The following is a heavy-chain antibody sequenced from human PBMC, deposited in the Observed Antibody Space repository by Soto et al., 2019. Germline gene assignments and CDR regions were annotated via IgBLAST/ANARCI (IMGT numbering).Heavy chain of an antibody. Sequence: GGSLRLSWAASGFTFDDYAMHWVRQAPGKGLEWVSGINWNGGVKGYADSVKGRFTISRDNGKNSLYLQMNSLRPEDTAFYYCAKDIKNYDVTVPGGIWGQGTMVTVSS. CDR3: AKDIKNYDVTVPGGI. V-gene: IGHV3-9*01. CDR1: GFTFDDYA. J-gene: IGHJ3*02. D-gene: IGHD3-22*01. CDR2: INWNGGVK.